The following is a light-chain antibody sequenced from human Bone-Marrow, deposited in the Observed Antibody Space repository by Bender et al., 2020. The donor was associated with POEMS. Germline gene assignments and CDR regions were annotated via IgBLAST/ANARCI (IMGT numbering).Light chain of an antibody. CDR2: EGN. J-gene: IGLJ1*01. CDR3: CSLASNTIFV. V-gene: IGLV2-23*01. CDR1: RSDIDFFQF. Sequence: QSALTQPASVSGSPGQSITISCTEVRSDIDFFQFVSWYQQHPGKAPKLIIYEGNKGPSGVSDRFSGSKSGNSASLTISGLEAEDEADYFCCSLASNTIFVFGPGTRVTVL.